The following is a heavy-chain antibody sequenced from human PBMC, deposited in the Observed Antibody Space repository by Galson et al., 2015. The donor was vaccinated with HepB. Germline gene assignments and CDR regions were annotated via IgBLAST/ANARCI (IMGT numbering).Heavy chain of an antibody. J-gene: IGHJ4*02. Sequence: SLRLSCAASGFTFSSYGMHWVRQAPGKGLEWVAVISYDGSNKYYADSVKGRFTISRDNSKNTLYLQMNSLRAEDTAVYYCAKGGEPPTGTTLLRNWGQGTLVTVSS. CDR1: GFTFSSYG. CDR2: ISYDGSNK. CDR3: AKGGEPPTGTTLLRN. V-gene: IGHV3-30*18. D-gene: IGHD1-7*01.